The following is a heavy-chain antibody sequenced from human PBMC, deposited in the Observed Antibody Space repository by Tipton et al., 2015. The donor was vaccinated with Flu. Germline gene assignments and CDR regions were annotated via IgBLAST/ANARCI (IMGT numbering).Heavy chain of an antibody. CDR3: ARVSLGRYYFDY. J-gene: IGHJ4*02. CDR1: GGSISSSSYY. Sequence: TLSLTCTVSGGSISSSSYYWGWIRQPPGKGLEWIGSTYYSGSTYYNPSLKSRVTISVDTSKNQFSLKLSSVTAADTAVYYCARVSLGRYYFDYWGQGTLVTVSS. CDR2: TYYSGST. V-gene: IGHV4-39*07.